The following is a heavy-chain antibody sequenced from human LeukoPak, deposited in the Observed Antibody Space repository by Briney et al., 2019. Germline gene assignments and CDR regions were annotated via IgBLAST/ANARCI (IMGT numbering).Heavy chain of an antibody. CDR2: IYYSGST. D-gene: IGHD2-15*01. V-gene: IGHV4-39*01. CDR1: GGSISGSSYY. CDR3: TRVEVVVAATDY. Sequence: PSETLSLTCTVSGGSISGSSYYWGWIRQPPGKGLEWIGSIYYSGSTYYNPSLKSRVTISVDTSKNQFSLKLSSVTAADTAVYYCTRVEVVVAATDYWGQGTLVTVSS. J-gene: IGHJ4*02.